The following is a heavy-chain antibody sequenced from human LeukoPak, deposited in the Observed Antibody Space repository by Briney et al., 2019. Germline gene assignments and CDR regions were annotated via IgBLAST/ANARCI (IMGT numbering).Heavy chain of an antibody. CDR2: IYSSGGT. D-gene: IGHD4-23*01. CDR3: ARANGGNSRSFDY. J-gene: IGHJ4*02. V-gene: IGHV4-4*07. CDR1: GGFISSYY. Sequence: SETLSLTCTVSGGFISSYYWSWIRQPAGKGLEWIGRIYSSGGTNYNPSLKSRVTVSVDTSKNQFSLKLSSVTAADTAVYDCARANGGNSRSFDYWGQGTLVTVSS.